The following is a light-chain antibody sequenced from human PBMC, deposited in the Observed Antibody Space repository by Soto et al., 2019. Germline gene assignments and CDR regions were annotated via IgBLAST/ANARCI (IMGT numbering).Light chain of an antibody. Sequence: QPVLTQSPSASASLGASVKLTCTLSSGHSRYAIAWHQQQPGKGPRYLMKLNSDGSHSNGDGIPDRFSGSSSGTERYLTISSLQSDDEAYYYCQTWGTGIVIFGGGTKLTVL. V-gene: IGLV4-69*01. CDR3: QTWGTGIVI. J-gene: IGLJ2*01. CDR2: LNSDGSH. CDR1: SGHSRYA.